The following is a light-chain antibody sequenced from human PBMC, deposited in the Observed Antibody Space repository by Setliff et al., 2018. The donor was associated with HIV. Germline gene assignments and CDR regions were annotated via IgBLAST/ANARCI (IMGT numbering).Light chain of an antibody. J-gene: IGKJ1*01. Sequence: DIVMTQSPDSLAVSLGERATINCNSSQSVLYSSNNRNYLAWYHQKPGQPPKLLIYWASTRESGVPDRFTGGGSGTDFTLTISSLQAEDVAVYYCQQYYSSPQTFGQGTKV. CDR2: WAS. V-gene: IGKV4-1*01. CDR1: QSVLYSSNNRNY. CDR3: QQYYSSPQT.